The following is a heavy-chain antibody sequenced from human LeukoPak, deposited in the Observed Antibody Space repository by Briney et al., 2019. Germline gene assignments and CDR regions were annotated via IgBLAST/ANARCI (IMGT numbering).Heavy chain of an antibody. CDR2: INPNSGGT. D-gene: IGHD2-2*01. CDR3: ARGVWLSSTSCYPDY. CDR1: GYTFTGYY. Sequence: ASVKVSCKASGYTFTGYYMHWVRQAPGQGLEWMGWINPNSGGTNYAQKFQGRVTMTRDTSISTAYMELSGLRSDDTAVYYCARGVWLSSTSCYPDYWGQGTLVTVSS. V-gene: IGHV1-2*02. J-gene: IGHJ4*02.